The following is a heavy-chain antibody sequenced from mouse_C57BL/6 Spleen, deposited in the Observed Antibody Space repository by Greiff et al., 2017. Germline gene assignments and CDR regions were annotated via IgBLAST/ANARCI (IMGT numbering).Heavy chain of an antibody. CDR2: INYDGSST. CDR1: GFTFSDYY. CDR3: ARTGTGYYFDY. J-gene: IGHJ2*01. V-gene: IGHV5-16*01. D-gene: IGHD4-1*01. Sequence: EVKLVESEGGLVQPGSSMKLSCTASGFTFSDYYMAWVRQVPEKGLEWVANINYDGSSTYYLDSLKSRFIISRDNAKNILYLHMSSLKSEDTATYYCARTGTGYYFDYWGQGTTLTVSS.